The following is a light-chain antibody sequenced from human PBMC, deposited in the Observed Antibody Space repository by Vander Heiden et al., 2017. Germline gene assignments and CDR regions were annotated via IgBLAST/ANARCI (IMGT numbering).Light chain of an antibody. V-gene: IGKV3-11*01. Sequence: EIVLTQSPATLSLSPGERATLSCRASQSVSSYLAWYQQKPGQAPRLLIYDASNRATGIPARFSGSGSGTDFTLTISSREPEDFAVYYCQQPSNWPPITFGQGTRLEIK. CDR1: QSVSSY. CDR3: QQPSNWPPIT. CDR2: DAS. J-gene: IGKJ5*01.